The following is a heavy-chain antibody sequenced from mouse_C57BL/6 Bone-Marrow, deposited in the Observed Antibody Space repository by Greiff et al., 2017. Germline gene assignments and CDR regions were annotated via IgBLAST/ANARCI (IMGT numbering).Heavy chain of an antibody. V-gene: IGHV14-4*01. CDR2: IDPENGDT. J-gene: IGHJ2*01. CDR1: GFNIKDDY. Sequence: EVQLQQSGAELVRPGASVKLSCTASGFNIKDDYMHWVKQRPEQGLEWIGWIDPENGDTEYASKFQGKATITADTSSNTAYLQLSSLTSEDTAVYYCTTLYYYGSSDYWGQGTTLTVSS. D-gene: IGHD1-1*01. CDR3: TTLYYYGSSDY.